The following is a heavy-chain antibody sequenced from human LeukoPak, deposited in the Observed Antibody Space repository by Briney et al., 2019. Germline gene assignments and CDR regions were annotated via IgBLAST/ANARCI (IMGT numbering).Heavy chain of an antibody. CDR3: ARGGVYGWDTWYWFDP. J-gene: IGHJ5*02. CDR2: IIPIFGRA. V-gene: IGHV1-69*06. CDR1: GGTFSSYA. Sequence: SVKVSCKASGGTFSSYAISWVRQAPGQGLEWMGGIIPIFGRANYAQKFQGRVTITADKSTSTAYMELSSLRSEDTAVYYCARGGVYGWDTWYWFDPWGQGTLVTVSS. D-gene: IGHD3-10*01.